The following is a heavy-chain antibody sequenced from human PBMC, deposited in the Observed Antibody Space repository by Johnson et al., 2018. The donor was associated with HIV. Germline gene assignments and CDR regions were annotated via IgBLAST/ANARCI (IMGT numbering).Heavy chain of an antibody. V-gene: IGHV3-NL1*01. J-gene: IGHJ3*01. Sequence: QVQLVESGGGVVQPGGSLRLSCAASGFTFSSYGMHWVRQAPGKGLEWVSGINWNGGSTGYADSVKGRFLFSRDNARNSLYLQMNSLRAEDTAVYYCARDRARDAFDVWGQGTMVTVSS. CDR2: INWNGGST. CDR3: ARDRARDAFDV. CDR1: GFTFSSYG.